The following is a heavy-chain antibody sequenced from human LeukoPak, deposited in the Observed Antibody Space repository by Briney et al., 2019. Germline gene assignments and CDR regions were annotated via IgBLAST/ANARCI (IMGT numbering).Heavy chain of an antibody. CDR1: GFTFSSYG. Sequence: GGSLRLSCAASGFTFSSYGMNWVRQAPGKGLEWVSYISGSSSAIYHTDSVKGRFTISRDNAKKSVYLQMNVLRAEDTAVYYCATYSGYDRIFDYWGQGTLVTVSS. CDR2: ISGSSSAI. CDR3: ATYSGYDRIFDY. J-gene: IGHJ4*02. V-gene: IGHV3-48*01. D-gene: IGHD5-12*01.